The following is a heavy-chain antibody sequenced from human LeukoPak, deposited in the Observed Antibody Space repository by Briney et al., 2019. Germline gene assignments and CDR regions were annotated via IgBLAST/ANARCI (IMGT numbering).Heavy chain of an antibody. CDR1: GFTFSSYW. J-gene: IGHJ4*02. V-gene: IGHV3-7*01. D-gene: IGHD3-10*01. CDR3: ARVDYYGSGSYYFDY. Sequence: GGSLRLSCAASGFTFSSYWMSWVRQAPGKGLEWVANIKQDGSEKYYVDSVKGRFTISRDNAKNSLYLQMNSLRAEDTAVYYCARVDYYGSGSYYFDYWGQGTLVTVSS. CDR2: IKQDGSEK.